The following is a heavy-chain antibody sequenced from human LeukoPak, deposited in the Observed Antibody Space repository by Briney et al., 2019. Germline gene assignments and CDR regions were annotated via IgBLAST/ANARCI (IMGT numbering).Heavy chain of an antibody. CDR3: ARIRKAGYSYGSCYYYGMDV. Sequence: GGSLRLSCAASGFTFSSYWMSWVRQAPGKGLEWVANIKQDGTEKYYVDSVKGRFTISRDNAKNSLYLQMNSLRAEDTAVYYCARIRKAGYSYGSCYYYGMDVWGQGTTVTVSS. CDR1: GFTFSSYW. CDR2: IKQDGTEK. V-gene: IGHV3-7*04. J-gene: IGHJ6*02. D-gene: IGHD5-18*01.